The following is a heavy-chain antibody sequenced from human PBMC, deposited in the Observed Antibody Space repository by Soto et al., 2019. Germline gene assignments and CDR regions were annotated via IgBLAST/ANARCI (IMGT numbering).Heavy chain of an antibody. Sequence: PGGSLRLSCAASGFTFSSYGMHWVRQAPGKGLEWVAVIWFDGSNKYYADSVKGRFTISRDNSKNTLYLQMNSLRAEDTAVYYYSSEKPANFDYWGQGALVTVSS. D-gene: IGHD3-10*01. J-gene: IGHJ4*02. CDR1: GFTFSSYG. CDR3: SSEKPANFDY. CDR2: IWFDGSNK. V-gene: IGHV3-33*01.